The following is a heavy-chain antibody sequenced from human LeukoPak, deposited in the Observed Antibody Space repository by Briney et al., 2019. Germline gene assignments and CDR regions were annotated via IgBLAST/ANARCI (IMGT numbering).Heavy chain of an antibody. CDR3: AKGTDRRGSCPLDY. Sequence: PGGSLRLSCAASGFTFSNYAMSWVRPAPGKGREWVSGISSGGGSAYYADSGKGRFTISRDDSKNTLNLQMNSLRAEDTAVYYCAKGTDRRGSCPLDYWGQGTLVTVSS. CDR1: GFTFSNYA. J-gene: IGHJ4*02. V-gene: IGHV3-23*01. CDR2: ISSGGGSA. D-gene: IGHD2-15*01.